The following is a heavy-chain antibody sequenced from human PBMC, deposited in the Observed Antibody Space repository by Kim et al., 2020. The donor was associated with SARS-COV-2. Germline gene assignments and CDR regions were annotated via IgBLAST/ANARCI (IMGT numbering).Heavy chain of an antibody. V-gene: IGHV5-10-1*01. CDR3: ARRDYGDYDYYYYGMDV. D-gene: IGHD4-17*01. CDR1: GYSFTSYW. CDR2: IDPSDSYT. Sequence: GESLKISCKGSGYSFTSYWISWVRQMPGKGLEWMGRIDPSDSYTNYSPSFQGHVTISADKSISTAYLQWSSLKASDTAMYYCARRDYGDYDYYYYGMDVWGQGTTVTVSS. J-gene: IGHJ6*02.